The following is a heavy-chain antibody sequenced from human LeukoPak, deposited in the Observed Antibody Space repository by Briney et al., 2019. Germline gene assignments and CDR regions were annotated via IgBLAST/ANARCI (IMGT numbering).Heavy chain of an antibody. CDR2: IYTSGSA. V-gene: IGHV4-4*07. CDR1: GGSISSYY. D-gene: IGHD5-12*01. J-gene: IGHJ3*02. CDR3: ARAVDSGPNDAFDI. Sequence: SETLSLTCTVSGGSISSYYWSWIRQPAGKGLEWIGRIYTSGSANYNPSLKSRVTMSADTSKNQFSLKLSSVTAADTAVYYYARAVDSGPNDAFDIWGQGTMVTVSS.